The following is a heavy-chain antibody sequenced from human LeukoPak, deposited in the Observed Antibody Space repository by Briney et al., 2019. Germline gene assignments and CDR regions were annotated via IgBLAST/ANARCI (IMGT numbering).Heavy chain of an antibody. CDR1: GGTFSSYA. V-gene: IGHV1-69*05. CDR2: IIPIFGTA. Sequence: SSVKVSCKASGGTFSSYAISWVRQAPGQGLEWMGRIIPIFGTANYAQKFQGRVTITTDESTSTAYMELSSLRSEDTAVYYCARFQLRHPGGRAFDIWGQGTMVTVSS. CDR3: ARFQLRHPGGRAFDI. J-gene: IGHJ3*02. D-gene: IGHD5-24*01.